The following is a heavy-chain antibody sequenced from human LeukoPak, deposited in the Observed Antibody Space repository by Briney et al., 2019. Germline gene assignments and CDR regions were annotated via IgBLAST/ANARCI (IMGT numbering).Heavy chain of an antibody. CDR3: AREYQHYDLLTGPHRQTAWDY. Sequence: PGGSLRLSCAASGFSFSGYWMSWVRQAPGKGLEWVANIKHDESEEYYVDSVKGRFTISRDNAKNSLYLQMNSLRAEDTAVYYCAREYQHYDLLTGPHRQTAWDYWGQGTLVTVSS. D-gene: IGHD3-9*01. CDR2: IKHDESEE. CDR1: GFSFSGYW. J-gene: IGHJ4*02. V-gene: IGHV3-7*03.